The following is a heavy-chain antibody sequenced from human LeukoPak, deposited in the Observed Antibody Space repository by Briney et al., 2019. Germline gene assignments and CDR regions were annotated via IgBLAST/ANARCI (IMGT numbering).Heavy chain of an antibody. CDR3: AREGGKVDY. V-gene: IGHV4-39*07. Sequence: KPSETLSLTCTVSGGSISSSSYYWGWIRQPPGKGLEWIGSIYYSGSTYYNPSLKSRVTISVDTSKNQFSLKLSSVTAADTAVYYCAREGGKVDYWGQGTLVTVSS. CDR1: GGSISSSSYY. CDR2: IYYSGST. J-gene: IGHJ4*02. D-gene: IGHD4-23*01.